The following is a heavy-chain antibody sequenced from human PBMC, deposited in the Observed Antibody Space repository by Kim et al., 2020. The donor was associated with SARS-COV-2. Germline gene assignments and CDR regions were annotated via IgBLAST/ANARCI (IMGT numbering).Heavy chain of an antibody. J-gene: IGHJ1*01. CDR3: ALGTVHYQSGLFQH. CDR1: GFTFSGYW. CDR2: INSDGSTT. D-gene: IGHD7-27*01. V-gene: IGHV3-74*01. Sequence: GGSLRLSCAASGFTFSGYWMHWVRQAPGKGLVWVSRINSDGSTTNYADSVKGRFTISRDNAKNTLSLQMNSLRAEDTAVYYCALGTVHYQSGLFQHWGQGTLVTVSS.